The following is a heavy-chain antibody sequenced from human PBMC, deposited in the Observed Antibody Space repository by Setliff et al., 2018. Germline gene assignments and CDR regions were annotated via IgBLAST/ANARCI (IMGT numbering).Heavy chain of an antibody. J-gene: IGHJ4*02. D-gene: IGHD3-22*01. CDR3: ARINFYVSSGYYYAPDY. CDR2: INAYNGDT. Sequence: AAVKVSCKASGYTFTNYGISWVRQAPGQGLEWMAYINAYNGDTYYAENLQVRVTVSTDTSTSTAYMELKSLRSDDTAVYYCARINFYVSSGYYYAPDYWGQGTLVTVSS. V-gene: IGHV1-18*01. CDR1: GYTFTNYG.